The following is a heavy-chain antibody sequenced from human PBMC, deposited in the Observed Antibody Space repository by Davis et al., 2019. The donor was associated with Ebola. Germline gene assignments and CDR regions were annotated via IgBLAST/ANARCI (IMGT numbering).Heavy chain of an antibody. D-gene: IGHD3-3*01. V-gene: IGHV1-2*06. CDR1: GYTFTGYY. CDR2: INPNSGGT. Sequence: ASVKVSCKASGYTFTGYYMHWVRQAPGQGLEWMGRINPNSGGTNYAQKFQGRVTMTRDTSISTAYMELSRLRSDDTAVYYCARDEDFWSGPAEYFQHWGQGTLVTVSS. J-gene: IGHJ1*01. CDR3: ARDEDFWSGPAEYFQH.